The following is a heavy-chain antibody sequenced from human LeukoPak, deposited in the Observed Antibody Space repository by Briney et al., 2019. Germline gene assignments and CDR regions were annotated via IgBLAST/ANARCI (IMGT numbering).Heavy chain of an antibody. Sequence: KAGGSLRLSCAASGFSFSRYSMNWVRHAPGTGLDWVSFISSSSSYIYYADSVNGRFTISRDSAKNSLFLQMHSQRAEDTAVYYCARQSYDHVLQGVIRGVLDICGKETMVTVSS. CDR1: GFSFSRYS. CDR3: ARQSYDHVLQGVIRGVLDI. D-gene: IGHD3-10*01. J-gene: IGHJ3*02. V-gene: IGHV3-21*01. CDR2: ISSSSSYI.